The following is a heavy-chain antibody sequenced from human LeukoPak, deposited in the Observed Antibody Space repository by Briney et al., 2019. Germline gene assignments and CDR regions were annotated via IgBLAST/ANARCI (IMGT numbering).Heavy chain of an antibody. CDR1: GFTFSDYY. V-gene: IGHV4-31*02. J-gene: IGHJ4*02. D-gene: IGHD6-13*01. Sequence: LRLSCAASGFTFSDYYMTWIRQHPGKGLEWIGYIYYSGSTYYSPFLKSRATISVDTSKNQFSLTLSSVTAADTAVYYCARGLPYSDRGDNWGQGTLVTVSS. CDR3: ARGLPYSDRGDN. CDR2: IYYSGST.